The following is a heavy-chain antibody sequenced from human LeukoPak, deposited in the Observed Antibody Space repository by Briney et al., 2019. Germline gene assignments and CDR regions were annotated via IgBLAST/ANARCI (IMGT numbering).Heavy chain of an antibody. CDR1: GYSISSGYY. CDR3: ARQVAVVPAAIHWFDP. D-gene: IGHD2-2*02. J-gene: IGHJ5*02. V-gene: IGHV4-38-2*01. Sequence: SSETLSLTCAVSGYSISSGYYWGWSRQPPGKGLGGTGSIYHSGRDSYNQSHKSRVTISVDTSKNQFYLKLSSVTAADTAVYYCARQVAVVPAAIHWFDPWGQGTLVTVSS. CDR2: IYHSGRD.